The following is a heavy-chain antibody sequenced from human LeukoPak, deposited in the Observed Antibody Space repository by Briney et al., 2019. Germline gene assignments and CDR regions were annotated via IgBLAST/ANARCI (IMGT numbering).Heavy chain of an antibody. CDR1: GFTFSSYA. D-gene: IGHD3-22*01. CDR2: ISGSGGST. Sequence: PGGSLRLSCAASGFTFSSYAMSWVRQAPGKGLEWVSAISGSGGSTYYADSVKGRFTISRDNSKNTLYLQMNSLRAEDTAVYYCAKDGYDSSGYYYDFDYWGQGTLVTVSS. CDR3: AKDGYDSSGYYYDFDY. J-gene: IGHJ4*02. V-gene: IGHV3-23*01.